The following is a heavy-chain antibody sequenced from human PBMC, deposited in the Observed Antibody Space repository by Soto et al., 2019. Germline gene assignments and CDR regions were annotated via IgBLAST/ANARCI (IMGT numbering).Heavy chain of an antibody. CDR1: GGTFSSYA. J-gene: IGHJ6*02. CDR3: ARLWAADYCMDV. CDR2: IIPIFGTA. V-gene: IGHV1-69*13. Sequence: SVKVSCQASGGTFSSYAISWVRQAPGQGLEWMGGIIPIFGTANYAQKFQGRVTITADESTSTAYMELSSLRSEDTAVYYCARLWAADYCMDVWGQGTTVTVSS. D-gene: IGHD6-13*01.